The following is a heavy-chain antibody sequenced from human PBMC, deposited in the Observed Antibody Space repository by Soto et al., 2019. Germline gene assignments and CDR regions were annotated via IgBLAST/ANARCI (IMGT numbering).Heavy chain of an antibody. V-gene: IGHV4-59*01. J-gene: IGHJ6*02. CDR3: ARHEGYCTSTSCYYYYGLDV. D-gene: IGHD2-2*01. CDR2: IYYSGST. Sequence: PSETLSLTCTVSGGSISSYYWSWIRQPPGKGLEWIGYIYYSGSTNYNPSLKSRITISVDTSKNQFSLKLSSVTAADTAVYYCARHEGYCTSTSCYYYYGLDVWGQGTTVTVSS. CDR1: GGSISSYY.